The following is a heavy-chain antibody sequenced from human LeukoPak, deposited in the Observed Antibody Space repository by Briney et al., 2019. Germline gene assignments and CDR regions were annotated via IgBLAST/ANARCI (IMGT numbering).Heavy chain of an antibody. D-gene: IGHD5-12*01. V-gene: IGHV1-46*01. CDR2: INPSGDST. Sequence: ASVKVSCKASGYTFTNYYMHWVRQAPGQGLEWMGIINPSGDSTTYAQKFQGRVTMTRDTSTTTVYMELSSLRSEDTAVYYCARLEATINGMDVWGQGTTVTVSS. J-gene: IGHJ6*02. CDR3: ARLEATINGMDV. CDR1: GYTFTNYY.